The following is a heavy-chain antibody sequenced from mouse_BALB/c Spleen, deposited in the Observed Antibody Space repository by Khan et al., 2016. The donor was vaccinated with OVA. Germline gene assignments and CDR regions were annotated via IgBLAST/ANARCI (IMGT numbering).Heavy chain of an antibody. V-gene: IGHV3-8*02. CDR2: MIYSGNT. Sequence: EVQLQESGPSLVKPSQTLSLTCSVTGDSITSGYWSWIRKFPGNKLEYMGYMIYSGNTYYNPSLKSRISITRHTSNNQYYLQLNSVTTEDTSTYYCARSTYRYAFAYWGQGTLVTVSA. D-gene: IGHD2-12*01. CDR1: GDSITSGY. CDR3: ARSTYRYAFAY. J-gene: IGHJ3*01.